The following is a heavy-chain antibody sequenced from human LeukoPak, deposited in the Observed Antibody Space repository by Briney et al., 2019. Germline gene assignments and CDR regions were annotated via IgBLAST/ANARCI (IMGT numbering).Heavy chain of an antibody. CDR1: GVSINSGDYS. J-gene: IGHJ4*02. CDR3: ARGRQNYYDSSALGYYFDY. D-gene: IGHD3-22*01. V-gene: IGHV4-30-2*01. Sequence: SETLSLTCAVSGVSINSGDYSWSWIRQPPGKGLEWIGYIYHSGSTYYNPSLKSRVTISIDRSKNQFSLKLNSVTAADTAVYYCARGRQNYYDSSALGYYFDYWGQGTLVTVSS. CDR2: IYHSGST.